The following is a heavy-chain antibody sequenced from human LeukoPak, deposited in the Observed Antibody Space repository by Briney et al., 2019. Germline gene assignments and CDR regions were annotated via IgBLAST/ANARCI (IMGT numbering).Heavy chain of an antibody. V-gene: IGHV4-59*01. CDR3: ASVYCSSSSCHFDH. CDR1: GVSISSYY. Sequence: SETLSLTCTVSGVSISSYYWSWIRQPPGKGLEWIGYIYYSGRTIYNPSLKSRVTISADTSKNQLSLRLSSVTAADTAVYYCASVYCSSSSCHFDHWGQGTLVTVSS. CDR2: IYYSGRT. J-gene: IGHJ4*02. D-gene: IGHD2-2*01.